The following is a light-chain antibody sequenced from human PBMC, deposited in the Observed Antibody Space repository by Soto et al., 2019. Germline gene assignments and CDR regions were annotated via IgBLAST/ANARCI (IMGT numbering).Light chain of an antibody. J-gene: IGKJ1*01. Sequence: DIQMTQSPSTLSASVGDRVNIICRASQSVSSWLAWYQQKPGKAPKLLIYKASSLESGVPSRFSGSGSGTEFTLTISSLQPDDFATYYCQQYNTYAWTFGQGTKVEMK. V-gene: IGKV1-5*03. CDR1: QSVSSW. CDR2: KAS. CDR3: QQYNTYAWT.